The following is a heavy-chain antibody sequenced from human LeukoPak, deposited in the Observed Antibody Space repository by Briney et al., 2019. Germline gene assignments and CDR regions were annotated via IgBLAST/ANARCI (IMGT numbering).Heavy chain of an antibody. CDR2: ITSDGSST. CDR3: ARDGGDDAFDI. J-gene: IGHJ3*02. CDR1: GFTFSSYW. D-gene: IGHD3-10*01. Sequence: GSLRLSCAASGFTFSSYWMHWVHQAPGKGLVWVSRITSDGSSTSYADSVKGRFTISRDNAKNTLYLQMNSLRAEDTAVYYCARDGGDDAFDIWGQGTMVTVSS. V-gene: IGHV3-74*01.